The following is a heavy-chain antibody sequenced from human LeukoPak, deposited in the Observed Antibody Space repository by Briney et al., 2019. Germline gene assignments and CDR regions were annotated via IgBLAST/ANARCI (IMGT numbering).Heavy chain of an antibody. CDR3: AKDRHPARTDGYYFDY. J-gene: IGHJ4*02. D-gene: IGHD1-14*01. CDR2: ISYDANNK. V-gene: IGHV3-30*18. CDR1: AFTFSTYG. Sequence: GRSLRLSCAASAFTFSTYGMHWVRQAPGKGLQWVAVISYDANNKYYADSVKGRFTISRDNSKRTLYLQMNSQRAEDTAVYFCAKDRHPARTDGYYFDYWGQGTLVTVPS.